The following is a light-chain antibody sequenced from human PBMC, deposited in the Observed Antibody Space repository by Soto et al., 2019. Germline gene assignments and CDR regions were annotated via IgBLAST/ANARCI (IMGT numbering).Light chain of an antibody. V-gene: IGLV7-46*01. CDR2: DTN. J-gene: IGLJ2*01. Sequence: QAVVTQEPSLTVSPGGTVTLTCGFSTGAVTSGHYPYWFQQKPGQAPRTLIYDTNNKHSWTPARFSGSLLGGKAALTLSGAQPEDEADYYCLFSYSGARVFGGGPKLTVL. CDR1: TGAVTSGHY. CDR3: LFSYSGARV.